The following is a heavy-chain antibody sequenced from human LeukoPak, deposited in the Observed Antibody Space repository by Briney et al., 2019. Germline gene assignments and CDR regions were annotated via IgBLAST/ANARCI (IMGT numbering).Heavy chain of an antibody. V-gene: IGHV4-39*07. Sequence: SETLSLTCTVSGGSISSSSYYWSRIRQPPGKGLEWIGEINHSGSTNYNPSLKSRVTISVDTSKNQFSLKLSSVTAADTAVYYCARLTSTLGYCSGGSCSGKGYFDYWGQGTLVTVSS. J-gene: IGHJ4*02. CDR1: GGSISSSSYY. CDR3: ARLTSTLGYCSGGSCSGKGYFDY. D-gene: IGHD2-15*01. CDR2: INHSGST.